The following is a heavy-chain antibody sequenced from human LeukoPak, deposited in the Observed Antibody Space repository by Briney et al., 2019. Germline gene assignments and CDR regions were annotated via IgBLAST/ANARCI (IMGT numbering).Heavy chain of an antibody. J-gene: IGHJ4*02. Sequence: GGSLSLSCAASGFTFSSYGMHWVRQAPGKGLEWVAVISYDGSNKYYADSVKGRFTISRDNSKNTLYLQMNSLRAEDTAVYYCAKGYSYGSYWGQGTLVTVSS. V-gene: IGHV3-30*18. CDR3: AKGYSYGSY. D-gene: IGHD5-18*01. CDR2: ISYDGSNK. CDR1: GFTFSSYG.